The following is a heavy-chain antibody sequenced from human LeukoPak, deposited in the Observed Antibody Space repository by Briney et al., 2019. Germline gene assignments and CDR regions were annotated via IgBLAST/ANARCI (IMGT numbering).Heavy chain of an antibody. Sequence: SETLSLTCTVSGGSISSYYWSWIRQPPGKGLEWIGYIYHSGSTNYNPSLKSRVTISVDTSKNQFSLKLSSVTAADTAVYYCARGNRNYARNFDYWGQGTLVTVSS. CDR3: ARGNRNYARNFDY. J-gene: IGHJ4*02. CDR1: GGSISSYY. D-gene: IGHD1-7*01. V-gene: IGHV4-59*01. CDR2: IYHSGST.